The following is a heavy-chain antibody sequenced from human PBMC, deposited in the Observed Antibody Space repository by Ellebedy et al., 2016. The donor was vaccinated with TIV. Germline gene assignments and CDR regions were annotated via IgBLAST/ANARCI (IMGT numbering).Heavy chain of an antibody. J-gene: IGHJ5*02. Sequence: MPSETLSLTCIVSGGSISNYYWSWIRQPPGKGLEWIGSIYYSGSTNYNPSLKSRVIISVDTSKNQFSLKLNSVTAADTAVYYCARDLAGGSGRFDPWGQGTPVTVSS. CDR1: GGSISNYY. CDR2: IYYSGST. D-gene: IGHD3-10*01. CDR3: ARDLAGGSGRFDP. V-gene: IGHV4-59*01.